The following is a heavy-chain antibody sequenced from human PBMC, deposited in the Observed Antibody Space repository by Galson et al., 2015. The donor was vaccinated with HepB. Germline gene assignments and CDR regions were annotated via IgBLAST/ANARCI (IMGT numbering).Heavy chain of an antibody. CDR3: ARHGRRKWLAIDY. J-gene: IGHJ4*02. V-gene: IGHV1-18*01. D-gene: IGHD6-19*01. Sequence: SVKVSCKASGYTFTSYGISWVRQAPGQGLEWMGWISAYNGNTNYAQKLQGRVTMTTDTSTSTAYMELRSLSSVTAADTAVYYCARHGRRKWLAIDYWGQGTLVTVSS. CDR2: ISAYNGNT. CDR1: GYTFTSYG.